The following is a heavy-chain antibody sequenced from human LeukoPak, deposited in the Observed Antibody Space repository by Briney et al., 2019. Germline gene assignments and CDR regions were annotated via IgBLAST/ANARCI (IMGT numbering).Heavy chain of an antibody. Sequence: ASVKVSCKASGYTFTSYAMHWVRQAPGQRLEWMGWINAGNGNTKYSQKFQGRVTITRDTSASTAYMELSRLRSDDTAVYYCARGESIFGVVTISYYYYMDVWGKGTTVTVSS. CDR2: INAGNGNT. D-gene: IGHD3-3*01. CDR1: GYTFTSYA. V-gene: IGHV1-3*01. J-gene: IGHJ6*03. CDR3: ARGESIFGVVTISYYYYMDV.